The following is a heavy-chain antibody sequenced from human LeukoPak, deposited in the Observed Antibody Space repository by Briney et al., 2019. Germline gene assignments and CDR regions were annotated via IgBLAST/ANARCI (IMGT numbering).Heavy chain of an antibody. D-gene: IGHD3-22*01. J-gene: IGHJ3*02. CDR2: VYYSGST. CDR1: SGSIRNSDYN. Sequence: SETLSLTCTVSSGSIRNSDYNWGWIRRPPGKGLEWIGSVYYSGSTNYNPSLKSRVTISIDTSKNQFSLKLSSVTAADTAVYYCARVGGITMIVVLITDAFDIWGQGTMVTVSS. V-gene: IGHV4-39*01. CDR3: ARVGGITMIVVLITDAFDI.